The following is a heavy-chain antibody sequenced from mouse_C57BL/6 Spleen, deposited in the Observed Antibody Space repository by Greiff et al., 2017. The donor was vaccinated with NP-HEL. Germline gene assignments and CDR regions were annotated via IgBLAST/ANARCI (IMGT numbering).Heavy chain of an antibody. D-gene: IGHD1-1*01. V-gene: IGHV1-80*01. CDR1: GYAFSSYW. Sequence: VQLQQSGAELVKPGASVKISCKASGYAFSSYWMNWVKQRPGKGLEWIGQIYPGDGDTNYNGKFKGKATLTADKSSSTAYMQLSSLTSEDSAVYFCARGVRGSSYPYYFDYWGQGTTLTVSS. CDR2: IYPGDGDT. J-gene: IGHJ2*01. CDR3: ARGVRGSSYPYYFDY.